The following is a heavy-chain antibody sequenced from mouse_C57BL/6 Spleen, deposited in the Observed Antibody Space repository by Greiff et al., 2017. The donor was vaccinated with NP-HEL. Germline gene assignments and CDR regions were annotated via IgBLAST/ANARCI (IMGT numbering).Heavy chain of an antibody. CDR3: ARVGLGLRRDAMDY. J-gene: IGHJ4*01. CDR1: GYTFTSYW. D-gene: IGHD2-4*01. V-gene: IGHV1-55*01. CDR2: IYPGSGST. Sequence: QVQLKESGAELVKPGASVKMSCKASGYTFTSYWITWVKQRPGQGLEWIGDIYPGSGSTNYNEKFKSKATLTVDTSSSTAYMQLSSLTSEDSAVYYCARVGLGLRRDAMDYWGQGTSVTVSS.